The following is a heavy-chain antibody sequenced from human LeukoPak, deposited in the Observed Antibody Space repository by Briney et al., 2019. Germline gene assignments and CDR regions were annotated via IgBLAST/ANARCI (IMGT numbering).Heavy chain of an antibody. CDR2: IRGDGRST. Sequence: AGEALRLSCAASRFTFSSYLMGWVRQAPGKGLECVSAIRGDGRSTYYADSVKGRFTISREESKNTLYLQMNSLRAEDTAIYYCARVSGRILIWPQPFGDGMDVWGQGTTVTVSS. CDR1: RFTFSSYL. D-gene: IGHD3-10*01. V-gene: IGHV3-23*01. J-gene: IGHJ6*02. CDR3: ARVSGRILIWPQPFGDGMDV.